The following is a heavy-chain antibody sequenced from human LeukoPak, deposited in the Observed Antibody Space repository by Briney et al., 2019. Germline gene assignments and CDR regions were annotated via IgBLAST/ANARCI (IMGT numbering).Heavy chain of an antibody. J-gene: IGHJ4*02. Sequence: SETLFLTCTVSGGSVNNYYWNWIRQSPGKGLEWIGYIHYTGSSNSNPSLKSRVTISVDTSKNQVSLKLSSVSVADTAVYYCARKGRIFDYWGQGTLVTVSS. V-gene: IGHV4-59*02. CDR1: GGSVNNYY. CDR3: ARKGRIFDY. D-gene: IGHD1-14*01. CDR2: IHYTGSS.